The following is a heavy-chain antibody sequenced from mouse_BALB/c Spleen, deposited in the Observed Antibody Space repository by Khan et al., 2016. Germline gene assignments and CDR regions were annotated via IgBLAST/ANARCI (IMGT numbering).Heavy chain of an antibody. Sequence: VQLQESGAELMKPGASVKISCKASGYTFSNYWIEWVKQRPGHGLEWIGDILPGNANSNYNENLKGKATITADTSSNTAYMQLSSLTSEDSAVYYSARAWYSMDYWGQGTSVTVSS. CDR3: ARAWYSMDY. CDR1: GYTFSNYW. CDR2: ILPGNANS. V-gene: IGHV1-9*01. J-gene: IGHJ4*01.